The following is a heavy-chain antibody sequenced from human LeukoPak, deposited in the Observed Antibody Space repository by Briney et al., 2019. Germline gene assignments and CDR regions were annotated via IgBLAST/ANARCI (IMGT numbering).Heavy chain of an antibody. CDR1: GGTFSSYA. D-gene: IGHD6-19*01. CDR3: ARAIPGIAVAGTGGIDY. V-gene: IGHV1-69*04. J-gene: IGHJ4*02. Sequence: VASVKVSCKASGGTFSSYAIGWVRQAPGQGLEWMGRIIPILGIANYAQKFQGRVTITADKSTSTAYMELSSLRSEDTAVYYCARAIPGIAVAGTGGIDYWGQGTLVTVSS. CDR2: IIPILGIA.